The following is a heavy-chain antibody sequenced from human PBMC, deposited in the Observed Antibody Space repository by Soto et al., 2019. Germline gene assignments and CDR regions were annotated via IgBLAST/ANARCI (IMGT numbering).Heavy chain of an antibody. Sequence: EVQLVESGGGLVQPGGSLRLSCVAPGFTFSYWMHWVRQAPGKGLVWVSSISNDGSSIYADPVKGRFTISRDNAKNTLYLQMNSLRAEDTAVYYCARLPNKSPQNWGQGTLVIVSP. CDR1: GFTFSYW. J-gene: IGHJ1*01. CDR3: ARLPNKSPQN. V-gene: IGHV3-74*01. CDR2: ISNDGSSI.